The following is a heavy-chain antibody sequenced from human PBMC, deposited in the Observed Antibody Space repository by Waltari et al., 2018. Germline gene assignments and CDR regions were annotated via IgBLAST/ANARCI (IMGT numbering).Heavy chain of an antibody. J-gene: IGHJ3*02. CDR2: IFHGGGDT. D-gene: IGHD3-22*01. CDR3: ARGYDSSDPFDI. V-gene: IGHV3-23*03. CDR1: GFFFSSYT. Sequence: EVQLLESGGGLVQPGGSLRLSCAASGFFFSSYTMNWVRQAPGKGLGLVSIFHGGGDTDYADSVRGRFIISRDNSKNMLYLQMNSLRPEDTAVYYCARGYDSSDPFDIWGQGTMVTVSS.